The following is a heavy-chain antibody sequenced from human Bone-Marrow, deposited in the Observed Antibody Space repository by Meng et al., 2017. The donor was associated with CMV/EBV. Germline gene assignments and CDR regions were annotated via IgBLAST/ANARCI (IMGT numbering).Heavy chain of an antibody. CDR1: GDTFTDYY. V-gene: IGHV1-2*02. D-gene: IGHD4-17*01. CDR3: TRDAHLTTVTPNWFDP. CDR2: INPNSGDT. J-gene: IGHJ5*02. Sequence: QVQLVQSGAELRKPGASVKGSCKASGDTFTDYYMHWVRQAPGQGLEWMGCINPNSGDTNYAQKFQGRVTMTRDTSISTAYMELSRLRADDTAEYYCTRDAHLTTVTPNWFDPWGQGTLVTVSS.